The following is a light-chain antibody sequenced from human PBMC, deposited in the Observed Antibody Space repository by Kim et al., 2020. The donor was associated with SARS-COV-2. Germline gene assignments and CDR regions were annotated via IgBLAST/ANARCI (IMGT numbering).Light chain of an antibody. J-gene: IGKJ2*01. CDR3: MRGLVTPYA. CDR2: MSG. V-gene: IGKV2-28*01. CDR1: QSLLRSSGYGY. Sequence: PACNAGRSSQSLLRSSGYGYVEWYLQKPGQSPQLLFYMSGNRAPGVPGRCSGSGSGTEFTLEISRVEAEDVRVFYCMRGLVTPYAFGEGTKLEI.